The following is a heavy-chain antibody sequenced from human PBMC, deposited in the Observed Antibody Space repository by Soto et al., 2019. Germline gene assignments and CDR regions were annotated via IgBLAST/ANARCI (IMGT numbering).Heavy chain of an antibody. CDR1: GYTFPSYG. V-gene: IGHV1-18*01. D-gene: IGHD2-15*01. J-gene: IGHJ4*02. CDR2: ISGYNGNT. CDR3: ARDDCSGSSCYRPLDC. Sequence: QVQLVQSGAEVKKPGASVKVSCKASGYTFPSYGISWVRQAPGQGLEWMGWISGYNGNTNYAQMLQGRVTMTTDTSTSTAYMELRSLGSDDTAVYYCARDDCSGSSCYRPLDCWGQGTLVTVSS.